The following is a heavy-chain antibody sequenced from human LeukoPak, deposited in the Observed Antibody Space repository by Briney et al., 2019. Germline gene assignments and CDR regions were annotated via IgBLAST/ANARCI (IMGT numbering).Heavy chain of an antibody. V-gene: IGHV3-23*01. CDR1: GFTFSIYA. D-gene: IGHD5-18*01. J-gene: IGHJ4*02. Sequence: GGSLRLSCAASGFTFSIYAMSWVRQAPGKGLEWVSAISATDSRPYYADSVKGRFTISRDNSKSTLYLQLNGLRGEDAAIYYCAKDLSYGFDYWGQGTLVTVSS. CDR2: ISATDSRP. CDR3: AKDLSYGFDY.